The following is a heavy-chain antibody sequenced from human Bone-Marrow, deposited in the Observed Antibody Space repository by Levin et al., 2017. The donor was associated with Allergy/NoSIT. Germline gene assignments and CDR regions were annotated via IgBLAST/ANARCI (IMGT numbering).Heavy chain of an antibody. V-gene: IGHV3-13*01. Sequence: GESLKISCAASGFTFSSYDMHWVRQATGKGLEWVSAIGTAGDTYYPGSVKGRFTISRENAKNSLYLQMNSLRAGDTAVYYCARGKRPRNYYYGMDVWGQGTTVTVSS. J-gene: IGHJ6*02. CDR3: ARGKRPRNYYYGMDV. CDR1: GFTFSSYD. CDR2: IGTAGDT.